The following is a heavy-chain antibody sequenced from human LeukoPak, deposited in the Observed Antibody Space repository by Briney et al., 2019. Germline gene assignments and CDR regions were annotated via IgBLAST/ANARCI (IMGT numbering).Heavy chain of an antibody. CDR3: ARGGQYVLHYDSSGYPPRGH. CDR1: GYTFTGYY. Sequence: GASVKVSCKASGYTFTGYYMHWVRQAPGQGLEWMGWINPNSGGTNYAQKFQGRVTMTRDTSISTAYMELSRLRSDDTAVHYCARGGQYVLHYDSSGYPPRGHWGQGTLVTVSS. CDR2: INPNSGGT. J-gene: IGHJ4*02. D-gene: IGHD3-22*01. V-gene: IGHV1-2*02.